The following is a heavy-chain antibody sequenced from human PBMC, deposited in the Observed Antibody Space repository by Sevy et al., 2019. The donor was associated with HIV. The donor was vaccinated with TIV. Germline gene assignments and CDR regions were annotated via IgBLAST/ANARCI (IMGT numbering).Heavy chain of an antibody. Sequence: LSLTCTVSGGSISSYYMSWIRQAPGKGLEWISYISSRNTYTNYADSVKGRFTISRDNAKNSLYLHMDSLRAEDTAVYYCARARIAASAPYYFDYWGQGTLVTVSS. CDR1: GGSISSYY. CDR3: ARARIAASAPYYFDY. J-gene: IGHJ4*02. V-gene: IGHV3-11*06. D-gene: IGHD6-13*01. CDR2: ISSRNTYT.